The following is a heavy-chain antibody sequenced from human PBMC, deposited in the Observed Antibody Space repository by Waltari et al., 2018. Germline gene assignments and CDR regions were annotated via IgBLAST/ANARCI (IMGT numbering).Heavy chain of an antibody. V-gene: IGHV3-74*01. D-gene: IGHD3-16*01. CDR3: VRSAFLDV. CDR1: GFSFHTYW. CDR2: IKPDGIST. J-gene: IGHJ6*02. Sequence: EVQLVESGGGLVQPGGSLRLSCAASGFSFHTYWMNWARQAPGEGLEWVSRIKPDGISTAYADSVKGRFTMSRDNAKNTLYLQISSLRADDTAVYYCVRSAFLDVWGQGTTVTVSS.